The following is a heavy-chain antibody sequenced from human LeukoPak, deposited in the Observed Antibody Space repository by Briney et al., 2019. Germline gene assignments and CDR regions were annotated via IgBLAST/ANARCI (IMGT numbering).Heavy chain of an antibody. J-gene: IGHJ6*03. CDR1: GGSFSGYY. D-gene: IGHD2-21*01. V-gene: IGHV4-34*01. CDR3: ARLSIPEARYYYYMDV. CDR2: INHSGST. Sequence: SETLSLTCAVYGGSFSGYYWSWIRQPPGKGLEWIGEINHSGSTSYNPSLKSRVTISVDTSKNQFSLKLSSVTVADTAVYYCARLSIPEARYYYYMDVWGKGTTVTVSS.